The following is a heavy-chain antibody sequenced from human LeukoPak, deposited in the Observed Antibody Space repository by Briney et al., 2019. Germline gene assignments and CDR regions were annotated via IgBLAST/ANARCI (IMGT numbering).Heavy chain of an antibody. Sequence: GGALRLSCAGSGFTFDEYGMSGVGQAGGKGVEGVGGINWKGGRTDYADTVKGGFTISRDKDKKSLYVQIDRQREEDTALYYCAREVFTGDSSSWLVEYYYYMDVWGKGTTVTVSS. CDR1: GFTFDEYG. CDR3: AREVFTGDSSSWLVEYYYYMDV. D-gene: IGHD6-13*01. J-gene: IGHJ6*03. V-gene: IGHV3-20*04. CDR2: INWKGGRT.